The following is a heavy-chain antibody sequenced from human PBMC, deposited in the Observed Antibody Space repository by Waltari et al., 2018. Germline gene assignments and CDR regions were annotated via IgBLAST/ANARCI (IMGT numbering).Heavy chain of an antibody. CDR3: ARAYNWNDFFDF. CDR2: IRGSGGGT. CDR1: GLTFINYG. Sequence: EVQLLESGGGLVQPGGSLRLSCAASGLTFINYGMSGVRQAPGKGLEWVSGIRGSGGGTYYADSVKGRFTISRDNSKNTLYLQMNSLRADDSAFYYCARAYNWNDFFDFWGLGTLVTVSS. V-gene: IGHV3-23*01. J-gene: IGHJ4*02. D-gene: IGHD1-1*01.